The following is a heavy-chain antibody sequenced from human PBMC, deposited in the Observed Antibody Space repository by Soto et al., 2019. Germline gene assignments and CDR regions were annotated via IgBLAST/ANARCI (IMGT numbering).Heavy chain of an antibody. CDR1: GFTFSSYS. V-gene: IGHV3-21*01. CDR2: ISSSSSYT. CDR3: ARVTSPFYYYYYGMDV. Sequence: GGSLRLSCAASGFTFSSYSMNWVRQAPGKGLEWVSSISSSSSYTYYADSVKGRFTISRDNAKNSLYLQMNSLRAEDTAVYYCARVTSPFYYYYYGMDVWGQGTTVTVSS. J-gene: IGHJ6*02.